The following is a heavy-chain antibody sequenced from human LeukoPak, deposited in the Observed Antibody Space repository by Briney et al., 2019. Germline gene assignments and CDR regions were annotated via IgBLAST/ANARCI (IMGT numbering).Heavy chain of an antibody. V-gene: IGHV4-34*01. Sequence: PSETLSLTCTVSGYSISNGYYWSWIRQPPGKGLEWIGEINHSGSTNYNPSLKSRVTISVDTSKNQFSLKLSSVTAADTAVYYCARANVDTAMLPANWFDPWGQGTLVTVSS. J-gene: IGHJ5*02. CDR3: ARANVDTAMLPANWFDP. CDR1: GYSISNGYY. D-gene: IGHD5-18*01. CDR2: INHSGST.